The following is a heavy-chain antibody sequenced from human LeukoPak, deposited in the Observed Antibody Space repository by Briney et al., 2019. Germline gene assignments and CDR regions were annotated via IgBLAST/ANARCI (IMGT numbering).Heavy chain of an antibody. D-gene: IGHD6-19*01. Sequence: GASVKVSCKASGYSFTGYYIHWVRQAAGQGLEWMEWINPDTGVTKFAQKFQGRVTMTRDTSISTAYMELIRLRPDDTAMYYCAKDSGQWLVRHDAFDLWGRGTMVTVSS. CDR3: AKDSGQWLVRHDAFDL. J-gene: IGHJ3*01. CDR2: INPDTGVT. V-gene: IGHV1-2*02. CDR1: GYSFTGYY.